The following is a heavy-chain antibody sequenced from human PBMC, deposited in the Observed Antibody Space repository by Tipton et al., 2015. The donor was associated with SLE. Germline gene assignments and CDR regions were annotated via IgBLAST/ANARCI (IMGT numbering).Heavy chain of an antibody. CDR3: ARGIMGDHDY. CDR2: IFYTGRT. Sequence: TLSLTCTVSGGSISSRTYYWGWVRQPPGKGLEWIGSIFYTGRTYPNPSLRSRVTISIDTSGNQFSLKVKSVTAADTAVYYCARGIMGDHDYWGQGTLVTVSS. J-gene: IGHJ4*02. D-gene: IGHD3-16*01. V-gene: IGHV4-39*07. CDR1: GGSISSRTYY.